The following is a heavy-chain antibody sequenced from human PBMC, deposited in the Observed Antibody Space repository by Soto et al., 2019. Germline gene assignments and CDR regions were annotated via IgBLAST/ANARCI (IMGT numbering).Heavy chain of an antibody. Sequence: GESLKISCKGSGYSFTSYWIGWVRQMPGKGLEWMGIIYPGDSDTRYSPSFQGQVTISADKSISTAYLQWSSLKASDTAMYYCERPMTGGDYYYGMDVWGQGTTVTVYS. J-gene: IGHJ6*02. V-gene: IGHV5-51*01. CDR3: ERPMTGGDYYYGMDV. CDR2: IYPGDSDT. CDR1: GYSFTSYW. D-gene: IGHD1-26*01.